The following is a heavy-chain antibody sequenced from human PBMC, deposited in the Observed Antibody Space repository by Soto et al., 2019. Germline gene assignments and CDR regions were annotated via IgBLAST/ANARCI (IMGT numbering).Heavy chain of an antibody. CDR1: GYTFTGYY. CDR2: IHPNSGGT. D-gene: IGHD1-7*01. J-gene: IGHJ4*02. V-gene: IGHV1-2*04. CDR3: ARVRAEYNWNYGELYYFDY. Sequence: ASVKVSCKASGYTFTGYYMHWVRQAPGQGLEWMGWIHPNSGGTNYAQKFQGWVTMTRDTSISTAYMELSRLRADDTAVYYCARVRAEYNWNYGELYYFDYWGQGTLVTVSS.